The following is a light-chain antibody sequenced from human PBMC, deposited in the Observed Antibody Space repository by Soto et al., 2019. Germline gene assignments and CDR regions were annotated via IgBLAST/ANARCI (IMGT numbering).Light chain of an antibody. V-gene: IGLV4-69*01. CDR2: LDSDGSH. CDR1: NGHNNYA. Sequence: QLVLTQSPSASASLGASVKLTCTLTNGHNNYAIAWHQQQPEKGPRYLMKLDSDGSHTKGDGIPDRFSGSSSGAERYLTISSLQSEDEADYYCHTWGAGKVFGGGTKLTVL. J-gene: IGLJ3*02. CDR3: HTWGAGKV.